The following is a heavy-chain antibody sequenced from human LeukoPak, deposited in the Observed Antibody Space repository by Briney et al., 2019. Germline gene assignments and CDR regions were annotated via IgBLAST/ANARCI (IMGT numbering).Heavy chain of an antibody. Sequence: ASVKVSCKASGYTFTSYYMDWVRQAPGQGLEWMGIINPSGGSTSYAQKFQGRVTMTRDTSTSTVYMELSSLRSEDTAVYYCARPMGCSGYYTGCRLNAFDIWGQGTMVTVSS. CDR2: INPSGGST. V-gene: IGHV1-46*01. J-gene: IGHJ3*02. D-gene: IGHD3-22*01. CDR3: ARPMGCSGYYTGCRLNAFDI. CDR1: GYTFTSYY.